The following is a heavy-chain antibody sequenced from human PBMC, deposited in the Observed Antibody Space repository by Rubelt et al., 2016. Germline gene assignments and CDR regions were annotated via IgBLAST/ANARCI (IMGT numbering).Heavy chain of an antibody. D-gene: IGHD2-2*01. CDR1: GFSLTTSGVG. J-gene: IGHJ3*02. CDR3: AHRLPYSSSWSFGTFDI. V-gene: IGHV2-5*02. Sequence: QITLKESGPTLVKPTQTLTLTCTFSGFSLTTSGVGVGWIRQPPGKALEWLALIYWDDDKRYIPSLKSRLPLTKATSKNQVVLTMTNMDPVDTATYYCAHRLPYSSSWSFGTFDIWGQGKMVTVSS. CDR2: IYWDDDK.